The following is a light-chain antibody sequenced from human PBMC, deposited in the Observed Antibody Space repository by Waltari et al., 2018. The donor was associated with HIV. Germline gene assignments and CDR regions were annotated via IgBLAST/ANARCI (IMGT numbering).Light chain of an antibody. CDR2: GNT. J-gene: IGLJ3*02. CDR3: QSYDNSLSGHWG. CDR1: SSNIGAGYD. Sequence: QSALTQPPSVSGAPGQRVTISCTGSSSNIGAGYDVHWYQQLPGTAPKLLIYGNTNRPSGVPDLFSGSKSGPSASLAITGLQTEDEGTYYCQSYDNSLSGHWGFGGGTKLTVL. V-gene: IGLV1-40*01.